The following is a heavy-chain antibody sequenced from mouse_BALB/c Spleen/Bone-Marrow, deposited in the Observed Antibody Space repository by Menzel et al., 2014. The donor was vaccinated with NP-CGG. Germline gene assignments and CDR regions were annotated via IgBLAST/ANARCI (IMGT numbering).Heavy chain of an antibody. CDR3: AYYYYAMDY. CDR2: ISYDGSN. J-gene: IGHJ4*01. V-gene: IGHV3-6*02. Sequence: ESGPGLVKPSQSLSLTCSVTGYSITSGYYWNWIRQFPGNKLEWMGYISYDGSNNYNPFLKNRISITRDTSKNQFFLKLNSVTTEDTATYYCAYYYYAMDYWGQGTSVTVSS. CDR1: GYSITSGYY.